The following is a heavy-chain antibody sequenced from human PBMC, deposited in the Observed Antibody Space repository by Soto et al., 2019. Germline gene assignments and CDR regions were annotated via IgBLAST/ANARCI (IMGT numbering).Heavy chain of an antibody. D-gene: IGHD3-16*01. V-gene: IGHV3-23*01. J-gene: IGHJ1*01. CDR2: IGGSGKFT. Sequence: EVQLLESGGGLVQPGGSLRLSCVASGLTFSSYAMSWVRQAPGKGLEWVSGIGGSGKFTHYADSVKGRFTLTRDNSNHTLFLQMDSLIADDTAVYYCAKHLLGDGAEYFEDWGQGTLVTVSS. CDR1: GLTFSSYA. CDR3: AKHLLGDGAEYFED.